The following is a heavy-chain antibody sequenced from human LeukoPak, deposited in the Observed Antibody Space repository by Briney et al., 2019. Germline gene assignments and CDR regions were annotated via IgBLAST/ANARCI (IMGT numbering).Heavy chain of an antibody. CDR1: GFTFSSYG. CDR2: ISYDGSNK. CDR3: AKGDSSGYAFDI. D-gene: IGHD3-22*01. Sequence: PGGSLRLSCAASGFTFSSYGMHWVRQAPGKGLEWVAVISYDGSNKYYADSVKGRFTISRDNSKNTLYLQMNSLRAEDTAVYYCAKGDSSGYAFDIWGQGTMVTVSS. V-gene: IGHV3-30*18. J-gene: IGHJ3*02.